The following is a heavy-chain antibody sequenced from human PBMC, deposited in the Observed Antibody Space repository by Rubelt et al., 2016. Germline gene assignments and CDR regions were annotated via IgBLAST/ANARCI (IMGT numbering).Heavy chain of an antibody. CDR3: AKGHSKLDY. Sequence: QVQLVESGGGVVQPGRSLRLSCAASGFTFSSYAMHWVRQAPGKGLEWVAVISYDGSNKYYADSVKGRFTISRDNSRNTLYLQMNSLRAEDTAVYYCAKGHSKLDYWGQGTLVTVSS. CDR2: ISYDGSNK. V-gene: IGHV3-30*04. J-gene: IGHJ4*02. D-gene: IGHD6-13*01. CDR1: GFTFSSYA.